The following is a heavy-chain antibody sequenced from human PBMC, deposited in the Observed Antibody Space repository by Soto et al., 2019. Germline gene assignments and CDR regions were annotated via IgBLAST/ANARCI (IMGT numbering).Heavy chain of an antibody. D-gene: IGHD4-17*01. CDR2: IYYSGST. J-gene: IGHJ4*02. V-gene: IGHV4-59*01. CDR1: GGSISSYY. Sequence: SETLSLTCPVSGGSISSYYWSWIRQPPGKGLEWIGYIYYSGSTNYSPSLKSRVTISVDTSKNQFSLKLSSVTAADTAVYYCGRVYGDYLDYWGQGTLVTVSS. CDR3: GRVYGDYLDY.